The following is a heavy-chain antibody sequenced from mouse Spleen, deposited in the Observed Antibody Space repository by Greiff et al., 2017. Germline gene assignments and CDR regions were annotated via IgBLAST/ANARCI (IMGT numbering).Heavy chain of an antibody. J-gene: IGHJ1*01. Sequence: QVQLQQSGAELVRPGTSVKVSCKASGYAFTNYLIEWVKQRPGQGLEWIGVINPGSGGTNYNEKFKGKATLTADKSSSTAYMQLSSLTSEDSAVYFCARSPRDEGYFDVWGAGTTVTVSS. CDR3: ARSPRDEGYFDV. CDR2: INPGSGGT. D-gene: IGHD3-3*01. CDR1: GYAFTNYL. V-gene: IGHV1-54*01.